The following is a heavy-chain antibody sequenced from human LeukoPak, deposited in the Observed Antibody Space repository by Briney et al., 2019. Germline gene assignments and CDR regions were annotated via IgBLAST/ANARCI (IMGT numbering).Heavy chain of an antibody. CDR3: ARGWSHSFDY. Sequence: PGGSLRLSCAASGFTFSSYSMNWVRQAPGKGLEWVSYIGGSSSITSYADSVKGRFTISRDNAKNSLDLQMNSLRDEDTAVYYCARGWSHSFDYWGQGTLVTVSS. V-gene: IGHV3-48*02. J-gene: IGHJ4*02. CDR2: IGGSSSIT. CDR1: GFTFSSYS.